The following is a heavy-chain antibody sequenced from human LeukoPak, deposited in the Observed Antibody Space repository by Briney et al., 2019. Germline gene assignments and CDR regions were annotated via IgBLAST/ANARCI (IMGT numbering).Heavy chain of an antibody. CDR2: ISGSGGST. Sequence: GSLRLSCAASGFTFNSYAMSWVRQAPGKGLEWVSAISGSGGSTYYADSVKGRFTTSRDNSKNTLYLQMNSLRAEDTAVYYCAKPYSSGWYRSIDDYWGQGTLVTVSS. V-gene: IGHV3-23*01. CDR1: GFTFNSYA. D-gene: IGHD6-19*01. CDR3: AKPYSSGWYRSIDDY. J-gene: IGHJ4*02.